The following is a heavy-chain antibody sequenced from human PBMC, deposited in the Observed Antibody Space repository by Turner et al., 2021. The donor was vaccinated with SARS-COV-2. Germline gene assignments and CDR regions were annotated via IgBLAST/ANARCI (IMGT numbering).Heavy chain of an antibody. D-gene: IGHD4-17*01. CDR3: AGGGGGVSCDYVCGFDY. CDR1: GFHFKSYW. V-gene: IGHV3-7*03. Sequence: VSPVVSGGGLVPPGGFLSPSCVASGFHFKSYWMAGVRMGPGKGLYGVANISQDKSDKSYGNYVIGRYFITRDNASNAQFLQIESQVTEDAAVEYCAGGGGGVSCDYVCGFDYWGQGTLVPVSS. CDR2: ISQDKSDK. J-gene: IGHJ4*02.